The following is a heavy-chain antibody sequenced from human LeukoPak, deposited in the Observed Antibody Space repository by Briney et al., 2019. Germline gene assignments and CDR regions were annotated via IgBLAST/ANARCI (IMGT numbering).Heavy chain of an antibody. Sequence: GASVRVSCKASGYTFTGYYMHWVRQAPGQGLEWMGWINPNSGGTNYAQKFQGRVTMTRDTSISTAYMELNRLRSDDTAVYYCASGDYSYYYYGMDVWGQGTTVTVSS. CDR1: GYTFTGYY. V-gene: IGHV1-2*02. J-gene: IGHJ6*02. CDR2: INPNSGGT. CDR3: ASGDYSYYYYGMDV. D-gene: IGHD4-17*01.